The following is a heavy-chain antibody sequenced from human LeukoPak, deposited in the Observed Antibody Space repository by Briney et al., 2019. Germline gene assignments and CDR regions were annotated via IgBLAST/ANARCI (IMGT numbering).Heavy chain of an antibody. J-gene: IGHJ6*02. CDR2: ISYDGSNK. Sequence: PGGSLRLSCAASGFTFSSYAMHWVRQAPGKGLEWVAVISYDGSNKYYADSVKGRFTISRDNSKNTLYLQMNSLRAEDTAVYYCAMLYNYYYYGMDVWGQGTTVTVSS. CDR1: GFTFSSYA. V-gene: IGHV3-30*04. CDR3: AMLYNYYYYGMDV. D-gene: IGHD2-8*01.